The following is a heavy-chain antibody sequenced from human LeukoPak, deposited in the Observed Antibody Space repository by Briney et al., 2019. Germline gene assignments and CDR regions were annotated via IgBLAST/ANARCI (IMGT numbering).Heavy chain of an antibody. CDR2: ISSSSYI. D-gene: IGHD3-10*01. J-gene: IGHJ3*02. Sequence: GGSLRLSCAASGFTFSSYSMNWVRQAPGKGLEWVSSISSSSYIYYADSVKGRFTISRDNAKNSLYLQMNSLRAEDTAVYYCARVYYYGSGSYFAFDIWGQGTMVTVSS. CDR3: ARVYYYGSGSYFAFDI. V-gene: IGHV3-21*01. CDR1: GFTFSSYS.